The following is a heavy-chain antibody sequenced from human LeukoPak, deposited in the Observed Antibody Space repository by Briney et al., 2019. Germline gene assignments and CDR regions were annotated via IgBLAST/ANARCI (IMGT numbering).Heavy chain of an antibody. CDR1: GGSFSGYY. J-gene: IGHJ6*03. D-gene: IGHD6-13*01. V-gene: IGHV4-34*01. CDR2: INHSGST. CDR3: ARETDAPGIAAARYYYYYMDV. Sequence: SETLSLTCAVYGGSFSGYYWSWIRQPPGKGLEWIGEINHSGSTNYNPSLKSRVTISVDTSKNQFSLKLSSVTAADTAVYYCARETDAPGIAAARYYYYYMDVWGKGTTVTVSS.